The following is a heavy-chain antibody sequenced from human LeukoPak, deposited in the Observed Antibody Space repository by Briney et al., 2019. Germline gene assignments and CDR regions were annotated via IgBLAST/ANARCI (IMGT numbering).Heavy chain of an antibody. J-gene: IGHJ4*02. CDR3: ARLHDLDY. V-gene: IGHV4-39*01. D-gene: IGHD5-24*01. CDR1: GASIISSIYR. CDR2: VYYDGST. Sequence: PSETLSLTCTVSGASIISSIYRWGWIRQPPGKGLEWMGSVYYDGSTYYNPSLTSRVSMSVDTSKNQFSHKVRTVAATDTAVYSCARLHDLDYWGQGILVTVSS.